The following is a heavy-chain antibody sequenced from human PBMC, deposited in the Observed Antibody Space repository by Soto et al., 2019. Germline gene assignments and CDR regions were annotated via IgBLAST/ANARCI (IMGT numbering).Heavy chain of an antibody. Sequence: QVQLVQSGAEVKKPGSSVKVSCKTSGVSFNNNGIGWVLQAPGHGLEWMGVVSPPCRTSNYERKFQGRISLTATASKGTVNMALSSLTSEDTAQYYCARVLHYGSGSYSPYGMDVWGQGTTVTVSS. J-gene: IGHJ6*02. CDR2: VSPPCRTS. V-gene: IGHV1-69*01. CDR1: GVSFNNNG. D-gene: IGHD3-10*01. CDR3: ARVLHYGSGSYSPYGMDV.